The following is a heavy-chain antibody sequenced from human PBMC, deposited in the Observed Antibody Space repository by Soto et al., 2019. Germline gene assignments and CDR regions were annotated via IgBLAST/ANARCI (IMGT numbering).Heavy chain of an antibody. Sequence: GGSLRLSCVVSGFGLSNYFMSLVRQAPGKGLEWVANIKEDGSEKYYVESVKGRFTISRDNAKNSLYLQVNSLRDEDTAVYYCARTPVRGIDVWAQGTTVTVSS. CDR2: IKEDGSEK. CDR3: ARTPVRGIDV. V-gene: IGHV3-7*03. CDR1: GFGLSNYF. D-gene: IGHD3-10*01. J-gene: IGHJ6*02.